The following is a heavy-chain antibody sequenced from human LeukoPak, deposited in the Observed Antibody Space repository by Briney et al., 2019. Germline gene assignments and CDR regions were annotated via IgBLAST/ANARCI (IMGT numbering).Heavy chain of an antibody. Sequence: SQTLSLTCTVSGGSISSGGYYWSWIRQPPGKGLEWIGYICHSGSTYYNPSLKSRVTISVDRSKNQFSLKLSSVTAADTAVYYCARSSTSERYFDYWGQGTLVTVSS. D-gene: IGHD2-2*01. CDR3: ARSSTSERYFDY. CDR2: ICHSGST. J-gene: IGHJ4*02. CDR1: GGSISSGGYY. V-gene: IGHV4-30-2*01.